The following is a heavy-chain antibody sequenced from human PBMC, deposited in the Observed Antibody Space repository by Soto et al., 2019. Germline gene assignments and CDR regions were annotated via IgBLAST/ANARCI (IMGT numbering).Heavy chain of an antibody. V-gene: IGHV4-31*03. Sequence: QVQLQESGPGLVKPSQTLSLTCTVSGGSISSGGYYWNWIRQHPGKGLEWIGYIFYMGSTYYNPSPMSRGTISVDTSKNPFPLKLNSVTAADTAGYYCARSVFPWGQGTLVSVSS. CDR3: ARSVFP. J-gene: IGHJ5*02. CDR2: IFYMGST. CDR1: GGSISSGGYY.